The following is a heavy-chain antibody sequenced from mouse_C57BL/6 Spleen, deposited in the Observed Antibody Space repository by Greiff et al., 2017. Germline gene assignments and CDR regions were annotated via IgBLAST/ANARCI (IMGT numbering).Heavy chain of an antibody. J-gene: IGHJ2*01. CDR2: ISYDGSN. D-gene: IGHD1-1*01. Sequence: EVQLQQSGPGLVKPSQSLSLTCSVTGYSITSGYYWNWIRQFPGNKLEWMGYISYDGSNNYNPSLKNRISITRDTSKNQFFLKLNSVTTEDTATYYCARDYYGSSGAWGQGTTLTVSS. V-gene: IGHV3-6*01. CDR1: GYSITSGYY. CDR3: ARDYYGSSGA.